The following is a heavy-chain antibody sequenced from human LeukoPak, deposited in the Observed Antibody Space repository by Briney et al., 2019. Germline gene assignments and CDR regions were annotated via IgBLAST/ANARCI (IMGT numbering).Heavy chain of an antibody. CDR3: AKGVSPHSSGYFALFDY. Sequence: PGGSLRLSCAASGFSFSSYAMSWVRQAPGKGLEGVSGISGSAPSTYYADSVKGRFTISRDNSKNTLDLQMNSLRVEDTAVYYCAKGVSPHSSGYFALFDYWGQGTLVTVSS. D-gene: IGHD3-22*01. CDR1: GFSFSSYA. CDR2: ISGSAPST. V-gene: IGHV3-23*01. J-gene: IGHJ4*02.